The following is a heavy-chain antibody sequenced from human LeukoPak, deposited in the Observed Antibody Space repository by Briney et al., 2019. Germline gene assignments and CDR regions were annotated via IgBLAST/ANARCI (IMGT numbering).Heavy chain of an antibody. D-gene: IGHD3-10*01. CDR1: GFAFSSYG. Sequence: PGGSLRLSCAASGFAFSSYGMHWGRQAPGKGLEWVAYIHYDSSTEDYADSVKGRFTISRDNSKNTLYLQMNSLRPEDTAIYYCAKLFESGTYNNFFHYWGQGTLVTVFS. J-gene: IGHJ4*02. CDR2: IHYDSSTE. V-gene: IGHV3-30*02. CDR3: AKLFESGTYNNFFHY.